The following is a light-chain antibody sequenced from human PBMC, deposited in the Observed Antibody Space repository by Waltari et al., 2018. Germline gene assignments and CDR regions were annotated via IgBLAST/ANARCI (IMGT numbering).Light chain of an antibody. CDR1: QSLLHSDGRTY. CDR3: MQSIQRPRT. J-gene: IGKJ1*01. V-gene: IGKV2D-29*01. Sequence: DILLTQSPLSLSVTPGQPASISCKSSQSLLHSDGRTYLYWYLQKPGQPPQLLIHEVSNRFSGAPDRCSGSGSGTDFTLKISRVGTEDVGLYYCMQSIQRPRTFGQGTKVEIK. CDR2: EVS.